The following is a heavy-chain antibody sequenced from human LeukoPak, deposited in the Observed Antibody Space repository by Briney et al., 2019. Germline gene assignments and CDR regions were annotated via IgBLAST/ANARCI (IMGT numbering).Heavy chain of an antibody. D-gene: IGHD6-19*01. CDR3: ARVPGYSSGQRAEYYYYYMDV. CDR2: ISAYNGNT. V-gene: IGHV1-18*01. Sequence: ASVKVSCKASGYTFTSYGISWVRQAPGQGLEWMGWISAYNGNTNYAQKLQGRVTMTTDTSTSTAYMELRSLRSDDTAVYYCARVPGYSSGQRAEYYYYYMDVWGKGTTVTVSS. J-gene: IGHJ6*03. CDR1: GYTFTSYG.